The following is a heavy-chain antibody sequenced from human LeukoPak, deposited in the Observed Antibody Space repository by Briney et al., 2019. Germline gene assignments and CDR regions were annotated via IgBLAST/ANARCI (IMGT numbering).Heavy chain of an antibody. V-gene: IGHV3-74*01. CDR1: GFTFSSYW. J-gene: IGHJ6*03. CDR3: ARAGYYGSGNSKNYYYMDV. D-gene: IGHD3-10*01. Sequence: GGSLRLSCAASGFTFSSYWMHWVRQAPGKGLVWVSRINSDGSSTSYADSVKGRFTISRDNAKNTLYLQMNSLRAEDTAVCYCARAGYYGSGNSKNYYYMDVWGKGTRSPSP. CDR2: INSDGSST.